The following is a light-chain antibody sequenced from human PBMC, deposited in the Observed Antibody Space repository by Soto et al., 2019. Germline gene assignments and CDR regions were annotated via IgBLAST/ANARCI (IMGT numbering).Light chain of an antibody. CDR3: QQYASSPLT. V-gene: IGKV3-20*01. Sequence: EIVLTQSPGTLSLSPGERATLSCRASQSVGSDYLAWYQQKPGQAPRLLIHHASNRATGIPDRFSGSGSGTVCTLTIGRLEPADWAEFYCQQYASSPLTVGGGTKVEIK. CDR1: QSVGSDY. CDR2: HAS. J-gene: IGKJ4*02.